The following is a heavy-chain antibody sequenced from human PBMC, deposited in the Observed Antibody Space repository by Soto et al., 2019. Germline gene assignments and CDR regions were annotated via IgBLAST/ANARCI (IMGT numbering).Heavy chain of an antibody. CDR3: AAELGFGKLSVV. D-gene: IGHD3-10*01. V-gene: IGHV1-69*01. CDR1: GDTFKNCV. Sequence: QVQVVQSGVEVRRPGSSVKVSCKASGDTFKNCVISWVRQAPGQGLEWMGGIIPLFGTTDFAQRFQGRLTITTDESTTTAYMVPSRLRSEDTATYYCAAELGFGKLSVVWGQGTTVIVSS. CDR2: IIPLFGTT. J-gene: IGHJ6*02.